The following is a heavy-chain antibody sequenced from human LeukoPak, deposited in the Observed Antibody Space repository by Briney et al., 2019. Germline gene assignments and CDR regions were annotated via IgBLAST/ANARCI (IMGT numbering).Heavy chain of an antibody. J-gene: IGHJ6*02. CDR2: ISAYNGNT. Sequence: ASVKVSCKASGYTFTSYGISWVRQAPGQGLEWMGWISAYNGNTNYAQKLQGRVTMTTDTSTSTAYMELRSLRSDDTAVYYCARAYYYGSGRYYYYGMDVWGQGTTVTVSS. CDR3: ARAYYYGSGRYYYYGMDV. V-gene: IGHV1-18*01. D-gene: IGHD3-10*01. CDR1: GYTFTSYG.